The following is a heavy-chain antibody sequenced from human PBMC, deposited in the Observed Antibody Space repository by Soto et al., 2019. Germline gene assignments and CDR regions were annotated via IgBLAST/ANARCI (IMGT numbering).Heavy chain of an antibody. Sequence: SRTCTVSGASISGFYWSWIRESAGKGLGWIGRIYATGTTDYNPSLKSRVMMSVDTSKKQFSLKLRSVTAADTAVYYCVRDGTKTLRVWFDPWGQGISVTVYS. J-gene: IGHJ5*02. D-gene: IGHD1-1*01. V-gene: IGHV4-4*07. CDR1: GASISGFY. CDR3: VRDGTKTLRVWFDP. CDR2: IYATGTT.